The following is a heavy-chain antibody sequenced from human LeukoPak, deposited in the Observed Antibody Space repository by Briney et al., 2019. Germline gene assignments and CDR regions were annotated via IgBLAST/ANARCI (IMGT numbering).Heavy chain of an antibody. J-gene: IGHJ4*02. D-gene: IGHD6-13*01. CDR2: IWYDGSNK. V-gene: IGHV3-33*01. Sequence: PGRSLRLSCAASGFTFSSYGMHWVRQAPGKGLEWVAVIWYDGSNKYYADSVKGRFTISRDNSKNTLYLQMSSLRAEDTAVYYCARDYSSSPGYWGQGTLVTVSS. CDR3: ARDYSSSPGY. CDR1: GFTFSSYG.